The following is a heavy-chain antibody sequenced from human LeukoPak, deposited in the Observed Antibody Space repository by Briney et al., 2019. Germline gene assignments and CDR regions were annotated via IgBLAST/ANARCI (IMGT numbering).Heavy chain of an antibody. CDR1: GGSFSGYY. J-gene: IGHJ4*02. CDR3: ARQFIAAAGTPPPFDY. D-gene: IGHD6-13*01. CDR2: INHSGST. Sequence: SETLSLTCAVYGGSFSGYYWGWIRQPPGKGLEWIGEINHSGSTNYNPSLKSRVTISVDTSKYQFSLKLSSVTAADTAVYYCARQFIAAAGTPPPFDYWGQGTLVTVSS. V-gene: IGHV4-34*01.